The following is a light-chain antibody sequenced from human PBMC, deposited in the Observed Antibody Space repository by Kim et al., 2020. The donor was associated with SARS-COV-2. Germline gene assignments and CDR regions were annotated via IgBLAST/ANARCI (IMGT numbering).Light chain of an antibody. Sequence: PGKAARITWGGNNIGSKSVRWCQQKPGQAPVLVIYYDSDRPSGIPERFSGSNSGNTATLTISRVEAGDEADYYCQVWDSSSDHPGVFGGGTQLTVL. V-gene: IGLV3-21*04. CDR2: YDS. CDR3: QVWDSSSDHPGV. CDR1: NIGSKS. J-gene: IGLJ2*01.